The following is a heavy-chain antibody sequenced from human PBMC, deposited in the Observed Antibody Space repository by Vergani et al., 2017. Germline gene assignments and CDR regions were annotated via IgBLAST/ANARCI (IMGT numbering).Heavy chain of an antibody. CDR3: GRRMSKSDNWFDP. V-gene: IGHV5-51*01. Sequence: EVQLVQSGAEVKKPGESLKISCKGSGYSFTSYWIGWVRQMPGKGLEWMGIIYPGDSDTRYSPSFQGQVTISADKSISTAYLQGSSRKAADTAMYYCGRRMSKSDNWFDPWGQGTLVTVSS. CDR1: GYSFTSYW. D-gene: IGHD4-11*01. J-gene: IGHJ5*02. CDR2: IYPGDSDT.